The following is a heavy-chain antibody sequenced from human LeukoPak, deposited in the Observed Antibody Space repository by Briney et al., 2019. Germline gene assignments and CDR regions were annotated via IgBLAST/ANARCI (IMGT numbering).Heavy chain of an antibody. CDR3: AKFMVRGVFDY. J-gene: IGHJ4*02. CDR1: GFTFSSYA. CDR2: ISGSGGST. D-gene: IGHD3-10*01. Sequence: GGSLRLSRAASGFTFSSYAMSWVRQAPGKGPEWVSAISGSGGSTYYADSVKGRFTISRDNSKNTLYLQMNSLRAEDTAVYYCAKFMVRGVFDYWGQGTLVTVSS. V-gene: IGHV3-23*01.